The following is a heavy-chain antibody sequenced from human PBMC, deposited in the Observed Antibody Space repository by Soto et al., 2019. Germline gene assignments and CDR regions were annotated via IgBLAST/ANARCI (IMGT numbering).Heavy chain of an antibody. CDR1: GGSISSYY. CDR3: ARQPTLIYYYYMDV. J-gene: IGHJ6*03. V-gene: IGHV4-59*08. CDR2: IYYSGST. D-gene: IGHD2-8*01. Sequence: SETLSLTCTVAGGSISSYYWSWIRQPPGKGLEWIGYIYYSGSTDYNPSLKSRVTISVDTSKNQFSLKLSSVTAADTAVYYCARQPTLIYYYYMDVWGKGTTVTVSS.